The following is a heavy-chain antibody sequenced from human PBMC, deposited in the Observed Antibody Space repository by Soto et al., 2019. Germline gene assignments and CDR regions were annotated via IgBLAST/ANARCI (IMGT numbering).Heavy chain of an antibody. V-gene: IGHV1-2*02. CDR2: INSNSGDT. Sequence: QVPLVQSGAEVTKPGASVTVSCKASGYTFTGYYIHWVRQAPGQGLEWVGWINSNSGDTTYAQKFQGRVTMTRDTSISTAYMELGRLRSDDTAVYYCARALFAYSSLDYWGQRTLVTVSS. D-gene: IGHD6-13*01. J-gene: IGHJ4*02. CDR3: ARALFAYSSLDY. CDR1: GYTFTGYY.